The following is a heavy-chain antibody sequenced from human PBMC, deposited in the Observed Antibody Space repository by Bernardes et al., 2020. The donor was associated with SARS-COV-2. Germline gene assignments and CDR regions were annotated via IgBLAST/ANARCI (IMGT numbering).Heavy chain of an antibody. Sequence: GGSLRLSRAASGFTFSSYAMSWVRQAPGKGLEWVSAISGSGGSTYYADSVKGRFTISRDNSKNTLYLQMNSLRAEDTAVYYCAKEPPSEGDYGSVFDYWGQGTLVTVSS. D-gene: IGHD4-17*01. CDR3: AKEPPSEGDYGSVFDY. V-gene: IGHV3-23*01. CDR1: GFTFSSYA. J-gene: IGHJ4*02. CDR2: ISGSGGST.